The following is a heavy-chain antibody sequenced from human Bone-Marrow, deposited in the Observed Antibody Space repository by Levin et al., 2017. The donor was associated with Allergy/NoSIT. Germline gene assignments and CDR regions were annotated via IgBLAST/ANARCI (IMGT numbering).Heavy chain of an antibody. CDR1: GFTFSSYT. V-gene: IGHV3-21*01. D-gene: IGHD3-16*01. J-gene: IGHJ6*03. CDR3: ARMASGGGYYYYMDV. CDR2: ISDRSGYK. Sequence: PGGSLRLSCAASGFTFSSYTMNWVRQAPGKGLQWVSSISDRSGYKFYADSVKGRFTISRDNAKNSLYLQMNSLRAEDTAVYYCARMASGGGYYYYMDVWGKGTTVTVSS.